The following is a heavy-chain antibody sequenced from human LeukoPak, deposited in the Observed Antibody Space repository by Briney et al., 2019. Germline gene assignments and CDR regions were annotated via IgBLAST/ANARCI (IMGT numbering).Heavy chain of an antibody. Sequence: GESLKISCKGSGYSFISYWIGWVRQMPGKGLEWMGIIYPGDSDTRYSPSFQGQVTISADKSISTAYLQWSSLKASDTAMYYCVRRGAHWATKPYYFDYWGQGTLVTVSS. J-gene: IGHJ4*02. V-gene: IGHV5-51*01. CDR2: IYPGDSDT. CDR1: GYSFISYW. D-gene: IGHD5-12*01. CDR3: VRRGAHWATKPYYFDY.